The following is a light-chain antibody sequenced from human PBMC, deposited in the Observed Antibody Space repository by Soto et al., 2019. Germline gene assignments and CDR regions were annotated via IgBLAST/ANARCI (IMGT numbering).Light chain of an antibody. CDR1: SSDVGSSDV. Sequence: QSVLTQPAFVSGSPGQSITISCTGTSSDVGSSDVVSWFQQHPGKAPKLIIYEGSKRPSGVSNRFSGSKSGNTASLTISWLQAEDEADYYCCSYAGGGTYYVFGTGTKLTVL. J-gene: IGLJ1*01. V-gene: IGLV2-23*01. CDR3: CSYAGGGTYYV. CDR2: EGS.